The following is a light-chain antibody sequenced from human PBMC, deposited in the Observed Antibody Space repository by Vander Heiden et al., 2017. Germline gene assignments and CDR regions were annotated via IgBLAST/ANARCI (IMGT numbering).Light chain of an antibody. V-gene: IGLV8-61*01. CDR3: VLYMGSGISV. J-gene: IGLJ3*02. CDR1: SGSVSTSYY. CDR2: STN. Sequence: QTVAPQAPSFSVSPVGPVPLTCGLSSGSVSTSYYPSWYQQTPGQAPRTLIYSTNTRSSGVPDRFSGSILGNKAALTITGAQADDESDYYCVLYMGSGISVFGGGTKLTVL.